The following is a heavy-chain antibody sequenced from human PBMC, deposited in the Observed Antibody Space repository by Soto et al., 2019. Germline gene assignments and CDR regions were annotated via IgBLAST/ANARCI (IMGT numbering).Heavy chain of an antibody. CDR2: MNPNSGNT. Sequence: ASVKVSCKASGYTFTSYDINWVRQATGQGLEWMGWMNPNSGNTGYAQKFQGRVTMTRNTSISTAYMELSSLRSEDTAVYYCVRGLERSRSLDPWRQAILVTVS. D-gene: IGHD6-25*01. V-gene: IGHV1-8*01. CDR1: GYTFTSYD. CDR3: VRGLERSRSLDP. J-gene: IGHJ5*02.